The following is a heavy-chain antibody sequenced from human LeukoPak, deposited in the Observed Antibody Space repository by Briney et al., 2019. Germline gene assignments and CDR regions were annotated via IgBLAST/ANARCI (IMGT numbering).Heavy chain of an antibody. CDR1: GYSFTSYW. V-gene: IGHV5-51*01. D-gene: IGHD5-24*01. J-gene: IGHJ4*02. Sequence: GESLKISCKGSGYSFTSYWIGWVRQMPGKGLEWMGIIYPGDSDTRYSPSFQGQVTISRDNAKNSLYLQMNSLRAEDTAVYYCARSSGVATITMPIFDYWGQGTLVTVSS. CDR2: IYPGDSDT. CDR3: ARSSGVATITMPIFDY.